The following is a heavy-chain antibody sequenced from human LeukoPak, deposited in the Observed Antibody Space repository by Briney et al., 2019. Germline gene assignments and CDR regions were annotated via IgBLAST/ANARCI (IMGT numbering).Heavy chain of an antibody. J-gene: IGHJ4*02. D-gene: IGHD3-22*01. Sequence: GESLKISCKGSGYSFTSYWIGWVRQMPGKGLEWMGIIYPGDSDTRYSPSFQGQVTISADKSISTAYLQWSSLKASDTAMYYCARVPTYYYDSSGYSPFDYRGQGTLVTVSS. CDR3: ARVPTYYYDSSGYSPFDY. V-gene: IGHV5-51*01. CDR2: IYPGDSDT. CDR1: GYSFTSYW.